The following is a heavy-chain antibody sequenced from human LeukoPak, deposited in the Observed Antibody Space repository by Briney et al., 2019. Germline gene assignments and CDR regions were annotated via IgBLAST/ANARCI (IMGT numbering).Heavy chain of an antibody. CDR1: GSSISGYH. J-gene: IGHJ4*02. CDR2: IYNSGST. D-gene: IGHD3-10*01. V-gene: IGHV4-59*01. Sequence: SETLSLTCNVSGSSISGYHWSWIRQPPGKGLEWIGYIYNSGSTNYNPSLKSRVTISVDTSKNQFSLKLTSVTAADTAAYYCARDRELGYWGQGTLVTVSS. CDR3: ARDRELGY.